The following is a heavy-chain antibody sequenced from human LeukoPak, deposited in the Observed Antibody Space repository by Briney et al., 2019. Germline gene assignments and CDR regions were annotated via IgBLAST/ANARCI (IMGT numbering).Heavy chain of an antibody. CDR1: GGSISSSSYY. CDR2: IYYSGST. CDR3: ARQMGREGELSSP. Sequence: SETLSLTCTVSGGSISSSSYYWGWIRQPPGKGLEWIGSIYYSGSTYYNPSLKSRVTISVDTSKNQFSLKLSSVTAADTAVYYCARQMGREGELSSPWGQGTLVTVSS. J-gene: IGHJ5*02. V-gene: IGHV4-39*07. D-gene: IGHD3-16*02.